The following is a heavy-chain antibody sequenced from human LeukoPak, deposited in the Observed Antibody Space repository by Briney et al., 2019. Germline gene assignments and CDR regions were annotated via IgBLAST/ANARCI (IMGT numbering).Heavy chain of an antibody. J-gene: IGHJ4*02. CDR3: ARAFRGVYDY. CDR2: IDWDDDK. V-gene: IGHV2-70*11. CDR1: GFSPSTSGMC. D-gene: IGHD3-10*01. Sequence: SGPALLKPTQTLTLTCTFSGFSPSTSGMCVSWIRQPPGKALEWLARIDWDDDKYYSTSLKTRLTISKDTSKNQVVLTMTNMDPVDTATYYCARAFRGVYDYWGQGTLVTVSS.